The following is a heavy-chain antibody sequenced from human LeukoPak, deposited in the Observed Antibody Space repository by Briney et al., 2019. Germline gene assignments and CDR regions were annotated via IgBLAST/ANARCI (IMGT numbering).Heavy chain of an antibody. J-gene: IGHJ4*02. Sequence: PSETLSLTCAVYGGSFSGYYWSWIRQPPGKGLEWIGEINHSGSTNYNPSLKGRVTISVDTSKNQFSLKLSSVTAADTAVYYCARDLDSGGHYYDSWGQGTLVTVSS. CDR1: GGSFSGYY. CDR3: ARDLDSGGHYYDS. CDR2: INHSGST. D-gene: IGHD3-22*01. V-gene: IGHV4-34*01.